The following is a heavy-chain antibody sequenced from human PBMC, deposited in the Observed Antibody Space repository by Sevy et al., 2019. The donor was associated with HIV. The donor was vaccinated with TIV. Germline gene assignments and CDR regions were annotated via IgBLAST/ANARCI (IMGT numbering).Heavy chain of an antibody. CDR2: ISATGDGT. CDR1: GFTFSNYA. Sequence: GGSLRLSCAASGFTFSNYAMSWVRQAPGKGLEWVSAISATGDGTYCADSVKGRFTISRDNSKNTLYLQMNSLRAEDTAVYYCAKDGYYYDNTVCDIWGQGTMVTVSS. V-gene: IGHV3-23*01. D-gene: IGHD3-22*01. J-gene: IGHJ3*02. CDR3: AKDGYYYDNTVCDI.